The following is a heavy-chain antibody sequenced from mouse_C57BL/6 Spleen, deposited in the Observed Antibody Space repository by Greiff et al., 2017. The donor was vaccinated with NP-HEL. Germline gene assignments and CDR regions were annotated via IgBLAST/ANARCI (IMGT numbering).Heavy chain of an antibody. J-gene: IGHJ3*01. D-gene: IGHD1-1*01. CDR3: ASRYYDSSYPWCAY. CDR2: IYPRSGNT. V-gene: IGHV1-81*01. Sequence: QVQLQQSGAELARPGASVKLSCKASGYTFTSYGISWVKQRTGQGLEWIGEIYPRSGNTYYNEKFKGKATLTADKSSSTAYMELRSLTSEDSAVYFCASRYYDSSYPWCAYWGQGTLVTVSA. CDR1: GYTFTSYG.